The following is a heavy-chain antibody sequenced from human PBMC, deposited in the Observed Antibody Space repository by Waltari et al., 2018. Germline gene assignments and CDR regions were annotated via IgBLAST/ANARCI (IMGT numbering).Heavy chain of an antibody. CDR1: GYSIISGYY. Sequence: QLQLQESGPGLAKPSETLSLTCTVPGYSIISGYYWGWIRRPPGKGLECIGRIYHSGRTYYNPSLKSRVTISVDTSKNQFSLKLSSVTAADTAVYYSARGNTRTYYYGMDVWGQGTTVTVSS. D-gene: IGHD5-18*01. CDR3: ARGNTRTYYYGMDV. CDR2: IYHSGRT. V-gene: IGHV4-38-2*02. J-gene: IGHJ6*02.